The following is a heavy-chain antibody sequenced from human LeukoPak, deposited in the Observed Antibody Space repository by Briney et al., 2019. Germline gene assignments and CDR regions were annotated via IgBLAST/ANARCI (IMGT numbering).Heavy chain of an antibody. Sequence: SETLSLTCTVSSGSISSYYWSWIRQPPGKGLEWIGYIYYSGSSNYNPSLKSRVTISVDTSKNQFSLKLSSVTAADTAVYYCARQSATGAFDIWGQGTMVTVSS. CDR3: ARQSATGAFDI. J-gene: IGHJ3*02. CDR2: IYYSGSS. CDR1: SGSISSYY. D-gene: IGHD1-14*01. V-gene: IGHV4-59*08.